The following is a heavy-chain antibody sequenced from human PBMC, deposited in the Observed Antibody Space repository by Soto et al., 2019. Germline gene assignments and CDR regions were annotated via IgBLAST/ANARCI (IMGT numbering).Heavy chain of an antibody. CDR3: ARDGDTYGNPCDF. Sequence: QVQLVQSGAAVKKPGSSVKVSCKTSGYNFVTYGITWVRQATGQGPEWMGRLTPMSGRAHYSQKFQGRVTISADECTRTAYMELSSLRSEDTAVYYCARDGDTYGNPCDFWGQGTLLTVSP. CDR1: GYNFVTYG. V-gene: IGHV1-69*15. J-gene: IGHJ4*02. CDR2: LTPMSGRA. D-gene: IGHD7-27*01.